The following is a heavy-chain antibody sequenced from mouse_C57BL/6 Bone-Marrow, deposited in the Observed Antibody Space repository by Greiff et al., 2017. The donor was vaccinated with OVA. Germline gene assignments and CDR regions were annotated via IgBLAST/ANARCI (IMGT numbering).Heavy chain of an antibody. CDR2: IDPENGDT. J-gene: IGHJ1*03. CDR1: GFNIKDDY. V-gene: IGHV14-4*01. D-gene: IGHD1-1*01. CDR3: TTGITTVVYWYFDV. Sequence: EVQGVESGAELVRPGASVKLSCTASGFNIKDDYMHWVKQRPEQGLEWIGWIDPENGDTEYASKFQGKATITADTSSNTAYLQLSSLTSEDTAVYYCTTGITTVVYWYFDVWGTGTTVTVSS.